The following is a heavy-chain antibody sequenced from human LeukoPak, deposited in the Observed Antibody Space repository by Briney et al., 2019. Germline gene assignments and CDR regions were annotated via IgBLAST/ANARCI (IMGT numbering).Heavy chain of an antibody. D-gene: IGHD6-13*01. V-gene: IGHV3-23*01. Sequence: GGSLRLSCAASGFTFSTYSMNWVRQAPGKGLEWVSAIVGSGVSTYYADSVKGRFTISRDNSKNTLYLQMNSLRAEDTAVYYCAKGVAAAVDYWGQGTLVTVSS. J-gene: IGHJ4*02. CDR1: GFTFSTYS. CDR2: IVGSGVST. CDR3: AKGVAAAVDY.